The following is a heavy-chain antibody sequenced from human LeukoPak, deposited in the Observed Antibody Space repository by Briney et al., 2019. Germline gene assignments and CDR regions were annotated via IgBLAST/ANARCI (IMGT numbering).Heavy chain of an antibody. CDR1: GFTFNSYW. J-gene: IGHJ4*02. V-gene: IGHV3-7*01. CDR3: ATTLNVATAGYF. Sequence: GGSLRLSCAASGFTFNSYWMSWVRQAPGKGLEWVANVQQEGSEKYYVDSLKGRFTISRDNAKNSVYLEMDSLRAEDTATYYCATTLNVATAGYFWGEGTLVTVS. CDR2: VQQEGSEK. D-gene: IGHD6-13*01.